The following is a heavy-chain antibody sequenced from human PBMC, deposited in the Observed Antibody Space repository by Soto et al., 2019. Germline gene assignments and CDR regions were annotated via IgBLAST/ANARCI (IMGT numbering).Heavy chain of an antibody. CDR2: INHSGST. Sequence: SETLSLTCAVYGGSFSGYYWSWIRQPPGKGLEWIGEINHSGSTNYNPSLKSRVTISVDTTKNQFSLMLSSVTAADTAVYYWARGDGGDTAMVDYWGQGTLVTVSS. J-gene: IGHJ4*02. CDR1: GGSFSGYY. V-gene: IGHV4-34*01. CDR3: ARGDGGDTAMVDY. D-gene: IGHD5-18*01.